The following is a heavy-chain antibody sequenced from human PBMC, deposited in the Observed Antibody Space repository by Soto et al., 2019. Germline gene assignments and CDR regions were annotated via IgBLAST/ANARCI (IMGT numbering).Heavy chain of an antibody. V-gene: IGHV3-74*01. J-gene: IGHJ4*02. Sequence: GGSLRLSCAASGFTFSSSWMHWVRQAPGKGLVWVSRVSGDGSSTNYADSVKGRFTISRDSAKNTLYLQMNSLRAEDAAVYYCAKDFWSGRFDYGGQGTLVTVSS. CDR3: AKDFWSGRFDY. CDR1: GFTFSSSW. CDR2: VSGDGSST. D-gene: IGHD3-3*01.